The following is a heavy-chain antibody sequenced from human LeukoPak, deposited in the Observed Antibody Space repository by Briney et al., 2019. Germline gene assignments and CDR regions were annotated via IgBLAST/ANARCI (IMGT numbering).Heavy chain of an antibody. CDR3: ARRRLFLAHAFDI. D-gene: IGHD4/OR15-4a*01. CDR1: GGSFSGYY. Sequence: PSETLSLTCAVYGGSFSGYYWSWIRQPPGKGLEWIGEINHSGSTNYNPSLKSRVTISVDTSKNQFSLKLSSVTAADTAVYYCARRRLFLAHAFDIWGQGTMVTVSS. CDR2: INHSGST. V-gene: IGHV4-34*01. J-gene: IGHJ3*02.